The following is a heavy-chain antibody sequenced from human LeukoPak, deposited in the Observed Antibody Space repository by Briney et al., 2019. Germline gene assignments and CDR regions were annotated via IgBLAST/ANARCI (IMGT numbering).Heavy chain of an antibody. Sequence: GGSLRLSCAASELNFENHWMHWVRQVPGKGLEWVSRTDAGGSSTSYADSVRGRFSISRDNGKSTLYLRMNSLRVEDTAVYYCARGPPTGGGAYVGDYWGHGTLVTVSS. CDR2: TDAGGSST. V-gene: IGHV3-74*01. CDR1: ELNFENHW. J-gene: IGHJ4*01. D-gene: IGHD2-8*02. CDR3: ARGPPTGGGAYVGDY.